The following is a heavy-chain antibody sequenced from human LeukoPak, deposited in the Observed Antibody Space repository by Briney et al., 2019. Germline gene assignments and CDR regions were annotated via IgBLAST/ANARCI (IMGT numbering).Heavy chain of an antibody. D-gene: IGHD3-22*01. V-gene: IGHV3-23*01. CDR1: GVTFSSYA. CDR2: ISGSGGST. Sequence: GGSLRLSCAASGVTFSSYAMSWVRQAPGKGLECVSAISGSGGSTYYADSVKGRFTISRDNSKNTLYLQMNSLRAEDTAVYYCAKDLTYYYDSSGYGNWGQGTMVTVSS. CDR3: AKDLTYYYDSSGYGN. J-gene: IGHJ3*01.